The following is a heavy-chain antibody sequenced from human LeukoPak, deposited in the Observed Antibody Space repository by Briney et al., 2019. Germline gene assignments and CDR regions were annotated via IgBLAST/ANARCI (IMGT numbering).Heavy chain of an antibody. CDR1: GGSISSSSYY. Sequence: PETLSLTCTVSGGSISSSSYYWGWLRQPPGTGLEWVGGIYYSGSTYYNPSLKSRVTISVDTSKNQFSLKLSSVTAADTAVYYCASNGDDSSGYYLDYWGQGTLVTVSS. CDR2: IYYSGST. D-gene: IGHD3-22*01. CDR3: ASNGDDSSGYYLDY. V-gene: IGHV4-39*01. J-gene: IGHJ4*02.